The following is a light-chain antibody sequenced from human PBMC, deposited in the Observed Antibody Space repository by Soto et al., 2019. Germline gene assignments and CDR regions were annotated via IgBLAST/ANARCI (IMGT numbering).Light chain of an antibody. CDR3: QQHDNWPRT. Sequence: IVLTQSPATLSVSPGERATLSCRASQSVSSNLAWYQQKPGQAPRLLIYGASTRATDIPARFSGSGSGTAFTLTISSLQSEDFAVYYCQQHDNWPRTFGQGTKGDIK. V-gene: IGKV3-15*01. J-gene: IGKJ1*01. CDR1: QSVSSN. CDR2: GAS.